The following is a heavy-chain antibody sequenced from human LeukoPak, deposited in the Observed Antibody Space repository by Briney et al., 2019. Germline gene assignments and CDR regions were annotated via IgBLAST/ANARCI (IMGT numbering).Heavy chain of an antibody. CDR2: VSGSGATT. J-gene: IGHJ4*02. CDR3: AREVGDFDY. D-gene: IGHD3-16*01. V-gene: IGHV3-23*01. Sequence: GGSLRLSCAASGFTLSTYAMSWVRQAPGTGLEWVSVVSGSGATTYYADSVKGRFTISRDNSKNTLSLQMSSLRAEDTAVYYCAREVGDFDYWGQGALVTVSS. CDR1: GFTLSTYA.